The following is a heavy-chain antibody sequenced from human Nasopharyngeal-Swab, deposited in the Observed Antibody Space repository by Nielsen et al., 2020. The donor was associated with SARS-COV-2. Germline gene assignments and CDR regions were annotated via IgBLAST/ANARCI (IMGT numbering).Heavy chain of an antibody. Sequence: SGPTLVKPTQTLTLTCTFSGFSLSTSGMCVSWIRQPPGKALEWLALIDWDDDKYYSTSLKTRLTISKDASKTQVVLTMTNMDPVDTATYYCARLSTVVTLRYYYYYGMDVWGQGTTVTVSS. V-gene: IGHV2-70*01. D-gene: IGHD4-23*01. CDR1: GFSLSTSGMC. J-gene: IGHJ6*02. CDR2: IDWDDDK. CDR3: ARLSTVVTLRYYYYYGMDV.